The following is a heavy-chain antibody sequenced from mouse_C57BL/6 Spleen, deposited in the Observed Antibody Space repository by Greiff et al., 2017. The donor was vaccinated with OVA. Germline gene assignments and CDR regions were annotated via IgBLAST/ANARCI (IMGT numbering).Heavy chain of an antibody. Sequence: DVQLQESGPGLVKPSQSLSLTCSVTGYSITSGYYWNWIRQFPGNKLEWMGYISYDGSNNYNPSLKNRISITRDTSKNQFFLKLNSVTTEDTATYYCARIGNRGYYFDYWGQGTTLTVSS. D-gene: IGHD2-1*01. CDR2: ISYDGSN. J-gene: IGHJ2*01. CDR1: GYSITSGYY. CDR3: ARIGNRGYYFDY. V-gene: IGHV3-6*01.